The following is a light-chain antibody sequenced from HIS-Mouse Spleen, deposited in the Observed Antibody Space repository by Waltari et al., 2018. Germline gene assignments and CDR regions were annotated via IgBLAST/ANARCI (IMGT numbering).Light chain of an antibody. CDR1: SSDVGGYNY. CDR3: CSYAGSSTVVV. J-gene: IGLJ2*01. V-gene: IGLV2-14*03. Sequence: QSALTQPASVSGSPGQSITIPCTGTSSDVGGYNYVPWYQQHPGKAPKLMIYDVSNRPSGVSKRFSGSKSGNTASLTISGLQAEDEADYYCCSYAGSSTVVVFGGGTKLTVL. CDR2: DVS.